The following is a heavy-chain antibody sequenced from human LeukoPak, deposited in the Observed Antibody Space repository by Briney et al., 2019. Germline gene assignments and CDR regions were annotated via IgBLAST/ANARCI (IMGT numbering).Heavy chain of an antibody. D-gene: IGHD3-3*01. Sequence: GGSLRLSCAASGFTSSSYAMSWVRQAPGKGLEWVSAISGSGGSTYYADSVKGRFTISRDNSKNTLYLQVNSLRAEDTAVYYCAKSKTIFGWFDPWGQGTLVTVSS. V-gene: IGHV3-23*01. CDR1: GFTSSSYA. CDR2: ISGSGGST. CDR3: AKSKTIFGWFDP. J-gene: IGHJ5*02.